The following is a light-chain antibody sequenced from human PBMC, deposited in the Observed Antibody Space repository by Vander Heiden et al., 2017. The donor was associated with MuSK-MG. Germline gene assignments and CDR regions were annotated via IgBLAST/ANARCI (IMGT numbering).Light chain of an antibody. V-gene: IGLV2-11*01. CDR1: SSDVGAYQR. Sequence: QSALTQPRSVSGSPGQSVTSSCTGTSSDVGAYQRVVWCQQHPGKAPKLMIYDVSKRPSGVPDRFSGSKSDNTASLTISGLQPEDEADYYCYAYAGRYTNWVFGGGTRLTVL. CDR2: DVS. CDR3: YAYAGRYTNWV. J-gene: IGLJ3*02.